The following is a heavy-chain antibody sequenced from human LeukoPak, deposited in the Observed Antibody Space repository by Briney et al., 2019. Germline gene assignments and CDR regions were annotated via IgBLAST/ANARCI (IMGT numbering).Heavy chain of an antibody. V-gene: IGHV4-39*07. D-gene: IGHD3-22*01. CDR1: GGSISSSSYY. CDR3: ARVSITMIVVGGFDY. CDR2: IYYSGST. Sequence: PSETLSLTCTVSGGSISSSSYYWGWIRQPPGKGLEWIGSIYYSGSTYYNPSLKSRVTISVDTSKNQFSLKLSSVTAADTAVYYCARVSITMIVVGGFDYWGQGTLVTVSS. J-gene: IGHJ4*02.